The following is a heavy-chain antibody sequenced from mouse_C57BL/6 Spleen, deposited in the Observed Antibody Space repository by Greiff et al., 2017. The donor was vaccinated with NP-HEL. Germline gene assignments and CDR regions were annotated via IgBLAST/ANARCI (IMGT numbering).Heavy chain of an antibody. D-gene: IGHD4-1*01. CDR1: GYAFSSSW. CDR2: IYPGDGDT. J-gene: IGHJ2*01. CDR3: ARSRHWDRDYFDY. Sequence: VQLQQSGPELVKPGASVKISCKASGYAFSSSWMNWVKQRPGKGLEWIGRIYPGDGDTNYNGKFKGKATLTADKSSSTAYMQLSSLTSEDSAVYFCARSRHWDRDYFDYWGQGTTLTVSS. V-gene: IGHV1-82*01.